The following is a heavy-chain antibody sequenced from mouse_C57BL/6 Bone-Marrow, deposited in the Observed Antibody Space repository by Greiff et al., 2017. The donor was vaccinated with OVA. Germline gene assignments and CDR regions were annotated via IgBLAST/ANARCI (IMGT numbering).Heavy chain of an antibody. CDR3: AREEYGSSYDYFDY. CDR2: IDPSDSYP. CDR1: GYTFTSYW. D-gene: IGHD1-1*01. V-gene: IGHV1-50*01. J-gene: IGHJ2*01. Sequence: QVQLQQPGAELVKPGASVKLSCKASGYTFTSYWMQWVKQRPGQGLEWIAEIDPSDSYPNYSQNFKGKATLTVDKSSSTAYMQLSSLTSEDSAVYYGAREEYGSSYDYFDYWGQGTTLTVSS.